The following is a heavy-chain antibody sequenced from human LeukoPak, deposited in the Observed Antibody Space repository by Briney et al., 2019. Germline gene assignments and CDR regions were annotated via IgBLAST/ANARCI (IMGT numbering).Heavy chain of an antibody. D-gene: IGHD3-16*02. V-gene: IGHV3-7*01. CDR2: IKQGGSEK. J-gene: IGHJ4*02. CDR1: GFTFSSYW. Sequence: GGSLRLSCAASGFTFSSYWMSWVRQAPGKGLEWVANIKQGGSEKYYVDSVKGRFTISRDNAKNSLYLQMNSLRAEDPAVYYCARADYDYVWGSYRQYYFDYWGQGTLVTVSS. CDR3: ARADYDYVWGSYRQYYFDY.